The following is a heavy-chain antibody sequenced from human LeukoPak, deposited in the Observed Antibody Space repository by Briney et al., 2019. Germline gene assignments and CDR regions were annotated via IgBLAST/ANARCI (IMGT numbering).Heavy chain of an antibody. V-gene: IGHV1-69*01. J-gene: IGHJ4*02. CDR1: GGTFSSYA. D-gene: IGHD2-21*02. CDR2: IIPIFGTA. Sequence: SVKVSCKASGGTFSSYAISWVRQAPGQGLEWMGGIIPIFGTANYAQKFQGRVTITADESTSTAYMELSSLRSEDTAVYYCARGPAYCGGDCCLGPFDYWGQGTLVTVSS. CDR3: ARGPAYCGGDCCLGPFDY.